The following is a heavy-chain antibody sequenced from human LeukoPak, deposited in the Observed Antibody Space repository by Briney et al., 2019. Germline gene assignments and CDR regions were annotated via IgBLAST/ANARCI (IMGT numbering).Heavy chain of an antibody. V-gene: IGHV3-11*03. Sequence: GGSLRLSCAVSGFSFAAEYMSWIRQAPGQGLEWVSYISNSGHYTNYADSVEGRFTISRDNAENSLYLQMSSLRAKDTAVYYCARSRGAGPGAYFDYWGQGTLVTVTS. CDR1: GFSFAAEY. D-gene: IGHD6-19*01. CDR3: ARSRGAGPGAYFDY. CDR2: ISNSGHYT. J-gene: IGHJ4*02.